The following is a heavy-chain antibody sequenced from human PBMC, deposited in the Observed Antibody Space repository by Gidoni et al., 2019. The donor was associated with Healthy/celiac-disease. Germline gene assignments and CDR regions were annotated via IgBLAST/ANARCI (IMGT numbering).Heavy chain of an antibody. Sequence: QVQLVQPGAEVKKPRSSVKFSCKASGGTFSSYTISWVRQAPGHGREWMGRIIPILGIANYAQKFQGRVTITADKSTSTAYMELSSLRSEDTAVYYCALQAYYYDSSGYSWFDWGQGTLVTVSS. D-gene: IGHD3-22*01. CDR1: GGTFSSYT. CDR3: ALQAYYYDSSGYSWFD. V-gene: IGHV1-69*02. CDR2: IIPILGIA. J-gene: IGHJ4*02.